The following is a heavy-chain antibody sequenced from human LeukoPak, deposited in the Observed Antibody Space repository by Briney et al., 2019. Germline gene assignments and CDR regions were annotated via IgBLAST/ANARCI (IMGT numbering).Heavy chain of an antibody. CDR2: IDHSGGT. J-gene: IGHJ6*03. CDR3: ARMRGGGIGYSNYMDV. CDR1: GGSFSYYY. Sequence: PSETLSLTCAVYGGSFSYYYWSWIRQPPEKGLEWIGEIDHSGGTNYNPSLKSRVTMSVDTSKNQFSLKLTSVTAADAAVYYCARMRGGGIGYSNYMDVWGKGTTVIVSS. V-gene: IGHV4-34*01. D-gene: IGHD2-15*01.